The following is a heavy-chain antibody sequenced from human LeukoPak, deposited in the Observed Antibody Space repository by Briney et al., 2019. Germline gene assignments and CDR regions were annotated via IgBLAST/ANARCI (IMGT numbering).Heavy chain of an antibody. CDR2: IIPIFGTA. CDR3: ARGGYRQQLVDY. J-gene: IGHJ4*02. CDR1: GGTFNSYA. Sequence: SAKVSCKASGGTFNSYAISWVRQAPGQGLEWMGRIIPIFGTANYAQKFQGRVTITADKSTSTAYMELSSLRSEDTAVYYCARGGYRQQLVDYWGQGTLVTVSS. V-gene: IGHV1-69*06. D-gene: IGHD6-13*01.